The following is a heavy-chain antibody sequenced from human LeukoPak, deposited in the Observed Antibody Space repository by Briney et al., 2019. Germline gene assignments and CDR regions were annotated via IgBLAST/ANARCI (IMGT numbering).Heavy chain of an antibody. CDR3: ARAPYNWNYAGYYYYYYMDV. CDR2: IYTSGST. J-gene: IGHJ6*03. D-gene: IGHD1-7*01. V-gene: IGHV4-4*07. Sequence: PSETLSLTCTVSGCYISSYYWSWIRQPAGKGLEWIGRIYTSGSTNYNPSLKSRVTMSVDTFKNQFSLKLSSVTAADTAVYYCARAPYNWNYAGYYYYYYMDVWGKGTTVTVSS. CDR1: GCYISSYY.